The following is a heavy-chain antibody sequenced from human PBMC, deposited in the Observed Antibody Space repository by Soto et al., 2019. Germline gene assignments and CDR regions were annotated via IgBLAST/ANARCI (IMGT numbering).Heavy chain of an antibody. J-gene: IGHJ3*02. CDR3: ARGGTYYYDSSGYGDAFDI. CDR1: GGSISSGDYY. Sequence: QVQLQESGPGLVKPSQTLSLTCTVSGGSISSGDYYWSWIRQPPGKGLEWIGYIYYSGSTYYNPSLKSRVTISVDTSKNQFSLKLSSVTAADTAVYYCARGGTYYYDSSGYGDAFDIWGQGTMVTVSS. V-gene: IGHV4-30-4*01. D-gene: IGHD3-22*01. CDR2: IYYSGST.